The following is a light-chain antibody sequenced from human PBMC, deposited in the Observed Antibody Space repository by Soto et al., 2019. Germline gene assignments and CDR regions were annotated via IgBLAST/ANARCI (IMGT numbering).Light chain of an antibody. CDR3: QQYNR. J-gene: IGKJ1*01. CDR2: GAS. CDR1: QSVSSN. V-gene: IGKV3-15*01. Sequence: EIAMTQSPATLSVSPGERATLSCRASQSVSSNLAWYQQKPGQAPRLLIYGASTRATGIPARFSGSGSGTEFTLTISSLQSEDFAVYYCQQYNRLGQGTKVEIK.